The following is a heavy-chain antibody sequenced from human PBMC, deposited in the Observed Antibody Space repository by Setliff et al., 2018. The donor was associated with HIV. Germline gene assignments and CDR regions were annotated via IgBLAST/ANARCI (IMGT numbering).Heavy chain of an antibody. CDR3: ARLPAWTPGIAADVTDY. D-gene: IGHD6-13*01. Sequence: GASVKVSCKASGYTFTGYYMHWVRQAPGQGLEWMGWINPNSGGTNYAQKFQGWVTMTRDTSISTAYMELNSLRAEDTALYYCARLPAWTPGIAADVTDYWGQGTLVTVSS. CDR1: GYTFTGYY. V-gene: IGHV1-2*04. CDR2: INPNSGGT. J-gene: IGHJ4*02.